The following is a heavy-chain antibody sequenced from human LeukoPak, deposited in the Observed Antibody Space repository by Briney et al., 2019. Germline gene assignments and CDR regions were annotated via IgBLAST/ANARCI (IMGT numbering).Heavy chain of an antibody. CDR1: GFTFSSYG. CDR3: ASLGTLVAVAGTTWFDP. V-gene: IGHV3-30*03. CDR2: ISYDGSNK. J-gene: IGHJ5*02. Sequence: PGGSLRLSCAASGFTFSSYGMHWVRQAPGKGLEWVAVISYDGSNKYYADSVKGRFTISRDNSKNTLYLQMNSPRAEDTAVYYCASLGTLVAVAGTTWFDPWGQGTLVTVSS. D-gene: IGHD6-19*01.